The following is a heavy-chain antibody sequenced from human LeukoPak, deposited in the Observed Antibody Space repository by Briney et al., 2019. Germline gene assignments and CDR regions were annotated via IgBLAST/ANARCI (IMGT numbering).Heavy chain of an antibody. CDR2: INPSGGST. CDR1: GYTLTSYY. Sequence: ASVKVSCKASGYTLTSYYMHWVRQAPGQGLEWMGIINPSGGSTSYAQKFQGRVTMTRDMSTSTVYMELSSLRSEDTAVYYCARVGVAARRTYYFDYWGQGTLVTVSS. CDR3: ARVGVAARRTYYFDY. D-gene: IGHD6-6*01. V-gene: IGHV1-46*01. J-gene: IGHJ4*02.